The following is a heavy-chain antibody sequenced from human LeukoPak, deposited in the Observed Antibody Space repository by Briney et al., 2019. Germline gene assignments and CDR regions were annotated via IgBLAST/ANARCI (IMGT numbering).Heavy chain of an antibody. D-gene: IGHD3-10*01. CDR1: GFTFTSYA. Sequence: GGSLRLSCAASGFTFTSYAMTWVRQAPGKGLEWVSGISNSGSSTYYADSVKGRFTISRDNSRNTLYLQLSSLRAEDTAVYYCANTIVRGSYNMDVWGQGTTVTVSS. V-gene: IGHV3-23*01. CDR3: ANTIVRGSYNMDV. J-gene: IGHJ6*02. CDR2: ISNSGSST.